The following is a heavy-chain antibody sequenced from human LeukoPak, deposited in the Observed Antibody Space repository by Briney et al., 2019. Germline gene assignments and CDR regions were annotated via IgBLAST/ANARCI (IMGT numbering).Heavy chain of an antibody. CDR2: IRHYGSIK. CDR1: GFIFSTYG. J-gene: IGHJ4*02. D-gene: IGHD3-16*01. CDR3: AKDSLADIDY. V-gene: IGHV3-30*02. Sequence: GWSLRLSCAASGFIFSTYGMYWVRQAPGKGLDWVAFIRHYGSIKNYADSVKGRPTISRDNSKNTLYLQMNSLRAEDTAVYYCAKDSLADIDYWGQGTLVTVSS.